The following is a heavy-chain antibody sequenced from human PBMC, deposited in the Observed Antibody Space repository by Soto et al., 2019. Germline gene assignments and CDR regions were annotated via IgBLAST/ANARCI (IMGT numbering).Heavy chain of an antibody. Sequence: QVQLQESGPGLVKPSGTLSLTCAVSGCSINNSHWWSWVRQPPGKGLEWIGEIYHDESTNYNPSLMRRALISIDKFKHRFSLKLAVVTAADTLVYYCARNREDGSGYSVRFVYWGLGTLVTVSS. J-gene: IGHJ4*02. CDR2: IYHDEST. V-gene: IGHV4-4*02. D-gene: IGHD3-22*01. CDR3: ARNREDGSGYSVRFVY. CDR1: GCSINNSHW.